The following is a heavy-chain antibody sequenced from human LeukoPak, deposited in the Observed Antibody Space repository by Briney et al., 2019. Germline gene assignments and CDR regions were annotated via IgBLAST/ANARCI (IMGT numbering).Heavy chain of an antibody. D-gene: IGHD3-22*01. CDR2: INPNSGGT. V-gene: IGHV1-2*02. Sequence: ASVKVSCKASGYTFTGYYMHWVRQAPGQGLEWMGWINPNSGGTNYAQKFQGRVTMTRDTSISTAYMELSRLRSDDTAVYYCARGLPYYYDSRIQCLGPDYWGQGTLVTVSS. J-gene: IGHJ4*02. CDR1: GYTFTGYY. CDR3: ARGLPYYYDSRIQCLGPDY.